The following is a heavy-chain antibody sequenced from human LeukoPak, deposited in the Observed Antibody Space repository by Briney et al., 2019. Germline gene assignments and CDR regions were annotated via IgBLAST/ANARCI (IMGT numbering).Heavy chain of an antibody. CDR1: GGTFSSYA. V-gene: IGHV1-69*05. J-gene: IGHJ4*02. D-gene: IGHD5-18*01. Sequence: SVTVSCKASGGTFSSYAISWVRQAPGQGLEWMGRIIPILGTANYAQKFQGRVTITTDESTSTAYMELSSLRSEDTAVYYCARGGYSYGYSFDYWGQGTLVTVSS. CDR3: ARGGYSYGYSFDY. CDR2: IIPILGTA.